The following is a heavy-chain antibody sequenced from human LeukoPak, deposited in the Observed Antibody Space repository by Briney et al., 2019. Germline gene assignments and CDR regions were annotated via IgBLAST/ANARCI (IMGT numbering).Heavy chain of an antibody. D-gene: IGHD3-9*01. CDR3: ARQLDILTGIHPHDAFDI. J-gene: IGHJ3*02. V-gene: IGHV4-39*01. CDR2: IYYSGST. CDR1: GGSISSSSYY. Sequence: SETLSLTCTVSGGSISSSSYYWGWIRQPPGKGLEWIGSIYYSGSTYYNPSLKRRVTISVDTSKNQFSLKLSSVTAADTAVYYCARQLDILTGIHPHDAFDIWGQGTMVTVSS.